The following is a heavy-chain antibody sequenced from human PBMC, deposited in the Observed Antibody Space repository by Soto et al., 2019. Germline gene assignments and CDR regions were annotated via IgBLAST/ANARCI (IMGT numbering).Heavy chain of an antibody. CDR2: IIPILGIA. Sequence: QVQLVQSGAEVKKPGSSVKVSCKASGGTFSSYTISWVRQAPGQGLEWMGRIIPILGIANYAQKFQGRVTXXAXKXKSTAYMELSSLRSEDTAVYYCARDRGGSDTYYFDYWGQGTLVTVSS. CDR3: ARDRGGSDTYYFDY. D-gene: IGHD3-10*01. CDR1: GGTFSSYT. V-gene: IGHV1-69*08. J-gene: IGHJ4*02.